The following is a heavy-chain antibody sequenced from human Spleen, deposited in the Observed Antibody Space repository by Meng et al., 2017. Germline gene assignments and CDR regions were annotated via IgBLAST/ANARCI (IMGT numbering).Heavy chain of an antibody. CDR2: MNPNSGGT. V-gene: IGHV1-2*02. Sequence: ASVKVSCKASGYTFTTYDINWVRQATGQGLEWMGWMNPNSGGTNYAQKFQGRVTMTRDTSISTAYMELSRLLSDDTAVYYCARARYGSDPPRYWGQGTLVTVSS. CDR3: ARARYGSDPPRY. CDR1: GYTFTTYD. D-gene: IGHD3-10*01. J-gene: IGHJ4*02.